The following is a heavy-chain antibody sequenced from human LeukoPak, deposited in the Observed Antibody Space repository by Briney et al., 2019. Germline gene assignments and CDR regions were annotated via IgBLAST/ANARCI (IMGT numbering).Heavy chain of an antibody. V-gene: IGHV1-2*06. Sequence: ASVKVPCKASGYTLTGYYIHWVRQAPGQGLEWMGRINFNSGDKRYAQDFQCRVYLTRDTYINTAYMELSGMKSADTAVYYCAREFRFLDGSGDYILWYFDLWGRGTLVIVSA. CDR3: AREFRFLDGSGDYILWYFDL. CDR1: GYTLTGYY. CDR2: INFNSGDK. D-gene: IGHD4-17*01. J-gene: IGHJ2*01.